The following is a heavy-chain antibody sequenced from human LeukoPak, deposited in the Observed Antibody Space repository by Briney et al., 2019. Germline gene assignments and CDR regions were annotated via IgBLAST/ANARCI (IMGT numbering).Heavy chain of an antibody. J-gene: IGHJ3*02. Sequence: ASVTVSCKASGYTITGYYIHWVRQAPGQGLEWMGWINPNSGDTNYAQKFQGRVTMTSDTSINTAYMELTRLRYDDTAVYYCARTTGYTSSWSDSLDIWGQRTMVTASS. V-gene: IGHV1-2*02. CDR2: INPNSGDT. CDR1: GYTITGYY. D-gene: IGHD6-13*01. CDR3: ARTTGYTSSWSDSLDI.